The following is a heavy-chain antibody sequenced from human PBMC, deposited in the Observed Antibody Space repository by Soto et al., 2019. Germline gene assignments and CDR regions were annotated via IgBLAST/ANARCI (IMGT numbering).Heavy chain of an antibody. D-gene: IGHD3-3*01. CDR3: AKFSGGEYDFWSGYSSLFSY. Sequence: GGSLRLSCAASGFTFSSYAMSWVRQAPGKGLEWVSAINGRGGSTYYADPVKGRFTISRDNSNNTLYLQMNSLRAEDTAVYYCAKFSGGEYDFWSGYSSLFSYWGQGTLVTVS. CDR2: INGRGGST. V-gene: IGHV3-23*01. J-gene: IGHJ4*02. CDR1: GFTFSSYA.